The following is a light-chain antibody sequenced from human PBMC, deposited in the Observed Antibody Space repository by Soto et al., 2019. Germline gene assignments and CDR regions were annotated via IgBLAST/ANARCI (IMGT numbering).Light chain of an antibody. J-gene: IGLJ1*01. CDR3: CSYAGSYANYV. V-gene: IGLV2-11*01. Sequence: QSALTRPRSVSGSPGQSVTISCTGTSSDVGGYNYVSWYQQHPGKAPKLMIYDVSKRPSGVPDRFSGSRSGNTASLTISGLQAEDEADYYCCSYAGSYANYVFGTGTKLTVL. CDR2: DVS. CDR1: SSDVGGYNY.